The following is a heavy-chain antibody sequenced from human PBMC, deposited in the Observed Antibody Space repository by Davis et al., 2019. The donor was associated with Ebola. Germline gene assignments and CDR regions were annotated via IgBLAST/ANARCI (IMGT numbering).Heavy chain of an antibody. Sequence: PGGSLRLSCVVSGFTFNDFAMSWVRQAPGKGLEWVSTIRESGGDTYYTDSVRGRFPISSDSSKNTLYLQMSSLRVEDTARYYCAKDPRVRVQGVPYGSDVWGQGTTVTVSS. V-gene: IGHV3-23*01. CDR2: IRESGGDT. CDR3: AKDPRVRVQGVPYGSDV. CDR1: GFTFNDFA. J-gene: IGHJ6*02. D-gene: IGHD3-10*01.